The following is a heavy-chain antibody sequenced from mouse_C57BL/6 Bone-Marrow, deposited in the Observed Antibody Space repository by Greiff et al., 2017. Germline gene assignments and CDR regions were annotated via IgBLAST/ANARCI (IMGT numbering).Heavy chain of an antibody. J-gene: IGHJ3*01. Sequence: EVQLQQSGAELVKPGASVKLSCTASGFNIKDYYMHWVKQRTEQGLEWIGRIDPEDGDTQYDPKFQGKATRTADTSANTAYLQLSSLTSEDTAVYYCAKRADGGKGTLVTVSA. CDR2: IDPEDGDT. CDR1: GFNIKDYY. V-gene: IGHV14-2*01. CDR3: AKRAD.